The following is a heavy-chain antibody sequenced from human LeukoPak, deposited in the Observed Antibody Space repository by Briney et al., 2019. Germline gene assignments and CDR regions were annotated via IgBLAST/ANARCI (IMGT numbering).Heavy chain of an antibody. CDR2: INHSGST. CDR1: GGSFSGYY. J-gene: IGHJ4*02. Sequence: PSETLSLTCAVYGGSFSGYYWSWIRQPPGKGLEWIGEINHSGSTNYNPSLKSRVTISVDTSKNQFSLKLSSVTAADTAVYYCAREKAITGTSSGNGSGSYLDYRGQGTLVTVSS. V-gene: IGHV4-34*01. CDR3: AREKAITGTSSGNGSGSYLDY. D-gene: IGHD3-10*01.